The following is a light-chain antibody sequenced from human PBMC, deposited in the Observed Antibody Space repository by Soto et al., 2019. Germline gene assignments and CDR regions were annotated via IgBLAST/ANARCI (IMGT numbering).Light chain of an antibody. CDR1: QSISSW. Sequence: DIQMTQYPSTLSASVGDRVTITCRASQSISSWLAWYQQKPGKAPKLLIYDASSLESGVPSRFSGSGSGTEFTLTISSLQPDDFATYCCQQSNSYSRTFGQGTKV. V-gene: IGKV1-5*01. CDR3: QQSNSYSRT. CDR2: DAS. J-gene: IGKJ1*01.